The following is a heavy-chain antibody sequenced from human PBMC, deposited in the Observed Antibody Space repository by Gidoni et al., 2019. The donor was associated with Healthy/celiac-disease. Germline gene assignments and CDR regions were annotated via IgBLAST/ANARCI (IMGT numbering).Heavy chain of an antibody. Sequence: QVQLVQSGAEVNKPGASVKVSCKASGYTFTSYYVHWVRQAPGQGLGWMRIINPSGGSTSYAQTFQGRVTMTRDTSTSTVYMELSSLRSEDTAVYYCARDHYRMDVWGQGNTVTVSS. CDR2: INPSGGST. J-gene: IGHJ6*02. V-gene: IGHV1-46*01. CDR1: GYTFTSYY. CDR3: ARDHYRMDV.